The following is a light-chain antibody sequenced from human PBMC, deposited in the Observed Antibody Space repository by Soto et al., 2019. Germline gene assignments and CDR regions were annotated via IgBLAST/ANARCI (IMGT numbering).Light chain of an antibody. J-gene: IGKJ2*01. CDR2: DAS. V-gene: IGKV1-5*01. Sequence: IKLTQSPSTRFAFVGGTVTITCRASQSISSWLAWYQQKPGKAPKLLIYDASSLDSGVPSRFSGSGSGTEYTLTINRLQPDDFATYYCQQYNSYYTFGQGTKVDIK. CDR1: QSISSW. CDR3: QQYNSYYT.